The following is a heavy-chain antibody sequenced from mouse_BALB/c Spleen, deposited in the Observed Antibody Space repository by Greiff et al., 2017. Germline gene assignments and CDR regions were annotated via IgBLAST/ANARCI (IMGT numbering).Heavy chain of an antibody. CDR2: ISSGGSYT. Sequence: EVQRVESGGGLVKPGGSLKLSCAASGFTFSSYAMSWVRQSPEKRLEWVAEISSGGSYTYYPDTVTGRFTISRDNAKNTLYLEMSSLRSEDTAMYYCASSITTVVARAYWGQGTLVTVSA. V-gene: IGHV5-9-4*01. J-gene: IGHJ3*01. CDR1: GFTFSSYA. D-gene: IGHD1-1*01. CDR3: ASSITTVVARAY.